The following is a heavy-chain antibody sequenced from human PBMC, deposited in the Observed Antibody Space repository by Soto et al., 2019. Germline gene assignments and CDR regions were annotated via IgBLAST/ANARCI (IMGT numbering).Heavy chain of an antibody. CDR3: ARARGAYYDRGVVHYYGMDV. Sequence: GGSLRLSCAASGFTFSSYDMHWVRQATGKGLEWVSAIGTAGDTYYPGSVKGRFTISRENAKNSLYLQMNSLRAGDTAVYYCARARGAYYDRGVVHYYGMDVWGQGTTVTVSS. CDR1: GFTFSSYD. V-gene: IGHV3-13*01. CDR2: IGTAGDT. J-gene: IGHJ6*02. D-gene: IGHD3-10*02.